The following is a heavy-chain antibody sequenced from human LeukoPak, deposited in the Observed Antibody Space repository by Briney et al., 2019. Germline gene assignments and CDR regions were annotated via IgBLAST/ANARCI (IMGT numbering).Heavy chain of an antibody. CDR2: ISSSGSTI. D-gene: IGHD3-16*02. J-gene: IGHJ5*02. CDR3: ARDKLRLGELSLWENWFDP. CDR1: GFTFSSYE. Sequence: PGGSLRLSCAASGFTFSSYEMNWVRQAPGKGLEWVSYISSSGSTIYYADSVKGRFTISRDNAKNSLYLQMNSLRAEDTAVYYCARDKLRLGELSLWENWFDPWGQGTLVTVSS. V-gene: IGHV3-48*03.